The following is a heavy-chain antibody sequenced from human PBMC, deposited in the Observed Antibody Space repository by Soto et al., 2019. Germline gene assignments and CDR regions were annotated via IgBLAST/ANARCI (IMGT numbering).Heavy chain of an antibody. J-gene: IGHJ6*02. CDR2: IYYSGST. V-gene: IGHV4-59*12. CDR3: ARTGVSGWYEGAYYYYGMDV. D-gene: IGHD6-19*01. Sequence: PSETLSLTCTVSGGSISSYYWSWIRQPPGKGLEWIGYIYYSGSTNYNPSLKSRVTISVDTSKNQFSLKLSSVTAADTAVYYCARTGVSGWYEGAYYYYGMDVWGQGTTVTVSS. CDR1: GGSISSYY.